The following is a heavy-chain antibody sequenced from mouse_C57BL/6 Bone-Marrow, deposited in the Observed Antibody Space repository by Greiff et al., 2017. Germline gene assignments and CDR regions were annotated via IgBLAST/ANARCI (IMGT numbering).Heavy chain of an antibody. Sequence: EVQLQQSGPELVKPGASVKIPCKASGYTFTDYNMDWVKQSHGKSLEWIGDINPNNGGTIYNQKFKGKATLTVDKSSSTAYMELRSLTSEDTAVYYCARSPVVAKGFAYWGQGTLVTVAA. CDR1: GYTFTDYN. V-gene: IGHV1-18*01. J-gene: IGHJ3*01. CDR3: ARSPVVAKGFAY. D-gene: IGHD1-1*01. CDR2: INPNNGGT.